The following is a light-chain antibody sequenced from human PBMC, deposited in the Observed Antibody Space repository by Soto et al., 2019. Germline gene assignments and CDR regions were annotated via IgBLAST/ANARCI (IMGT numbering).Light chain of an antibody. CDR2: DVS. J-gene: IGLJ1*01. Sequence: QSVLTQPASVSGSPGQSITISCTGTSSDVGGYNYVSWYQQHPGKAPKLMIYDVSNRPSGVSNRFSGSKSGNTASLTISGLQAEDEADYYCSSYTSSSTHNYVFGTGTKAPVL. CDR1: SSDVGGYNY. CDR3: SSYTSSSTHNYV. V-gene: IGLV2-14*01.